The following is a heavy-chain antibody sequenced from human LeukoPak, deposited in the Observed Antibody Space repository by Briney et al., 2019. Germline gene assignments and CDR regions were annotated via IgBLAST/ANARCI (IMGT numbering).Heavy chain of an antibody. Sequence: SETLSLTCTVSGGSISSSSYYWGWIRQPPGKGLEWIGSIYYRGSTYYNPSLKSRVTISVDTSKNQFSLKLSSVTAADTAVYYCARLPQLAAAIYYFDYWGQGTLVTVSS. CDR1: GGSISSSSYY. J-gene: IGHJ4*02. D-gene: IGHD6-13*01. CDR2: IYYRGST. CDR3: ARLPQLAAAIYYFDY. V-gene: IGHV4-39*01.